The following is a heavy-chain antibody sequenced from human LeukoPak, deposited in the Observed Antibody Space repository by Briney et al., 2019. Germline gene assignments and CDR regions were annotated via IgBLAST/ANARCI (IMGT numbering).Heavy chain of an antibody. V-gene: IGHV5-51*01. CDR2: IYPGDSDT. J-gene: IGHJ4*02. CDR3: ARPYYYDTSGYYYDY. D-gene: IGHD3-22*01. Sequence: GESLKISCKASGYGFTNYWIGWVRQMPGKGLEWMGIIYPGDSDTRYSPSFQGQVTISVDKSISTASLQWSSLKASDTAMYYCARPYYYDTSGYYYDYWGQGTLVTVSS. CDR1: GYGFTNYW.